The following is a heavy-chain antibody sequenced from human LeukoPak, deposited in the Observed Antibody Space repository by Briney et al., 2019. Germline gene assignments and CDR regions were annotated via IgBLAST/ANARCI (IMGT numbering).Heavy chain of an antibody. CDR3: AREGYYGSGSYFP. V-gene: IGHV4-31*03. CDR2: IYYSGNT. D-gene: IGHD3-10*01. CDR1: GGSISSGGYS. Sequence: KASETLSLTCTVSGGSISSGGYSWTWFRQHPGKGLEWIGYIYYSGNTYYNPSLKSRLTISVGTSKNQFSLKLSSVTAADTAVYYCAREGYYGSGSYFPWGQGTLVTVSS. J-gene: IGHJ5*02.